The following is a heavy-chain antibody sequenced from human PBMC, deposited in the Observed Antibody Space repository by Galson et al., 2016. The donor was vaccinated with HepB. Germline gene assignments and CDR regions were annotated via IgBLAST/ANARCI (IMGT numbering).Heavy chain of an antibody. V-gene: IGHV3-48*04. D-gene: IGHD2-15*01. CDR3: ARVGYCSGAGCRGRDWFDP. Sequence: SLRLSCAASGFNFNNYTINWVRQAPGKGLEWISYISSGSSIIYYADSVRGRFTISRDNAKSSVYLQINSLRAEDTALYYCARVGYCSGAGCRGRDWFDPWGQGIPVTVSS. J-gene: IGHJ5*02. CDR1: GFNFNNYT. CDR2: ISSGSSII.